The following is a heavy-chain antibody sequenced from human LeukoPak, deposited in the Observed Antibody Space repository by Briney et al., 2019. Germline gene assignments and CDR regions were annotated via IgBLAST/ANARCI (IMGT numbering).Heavy chain of an antibody. V-gene: IGHV4-34*01. J-gene: IGHJ4*02. CDR1: GGPFSGYY. Sequence: PSETLSLTCAVYGGPFSGYYWSWIRQPPGKGLEWIGEINHSGSTNYNPSLKSRVTISVDTSKNQFSLKLSSVTAADTAVYYCARVSYDSSGCYDYWGQGTLVTVSS. D-gene: IGHD3-22*01. CDR3: ARVSYDSSGCYDY. CDR2: INHSGST.